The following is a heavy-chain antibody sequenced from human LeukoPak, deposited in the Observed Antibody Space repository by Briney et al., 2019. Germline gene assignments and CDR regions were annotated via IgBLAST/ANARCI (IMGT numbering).Heavy chain of an antibody. CDR3: ATLTYCSSTSCRENPFDY. CDR2: ISSSSSYI. J-gene: IGHJ4*02. D-gene: IGHD2-2*01. CDR1: GFTFSSYS. V-gene: IGHV3-21*01. Sequence: GGSLRLSRAASGFTFSSYSMNWVRQALGKGLEWVSSISSSSSYIYYADSVKGRFTISRDNAKNSLYLQMNSLRAEDTAVYYCATLTYCSSTSCRENPFDYWGQGTLVTVSS.